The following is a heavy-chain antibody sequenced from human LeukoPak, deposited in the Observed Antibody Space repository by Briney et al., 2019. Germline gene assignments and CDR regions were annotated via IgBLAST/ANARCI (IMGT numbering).Heavy chain of an antibody. V-gene: IGHV3-33*06. CDR3: AKDKVVGYYYDSTPLDY. J-gene: IGHJ4*02. Sequence: GGSLRLSCAASGFTFSSYGMHWVRQAPGKGLEWVAVIWYDGSNKYYADSVKGRFTISRDNSKNTLYLLMNSLRAEDTAVYYCAKDKVVGYYYDSTPLDYWGQGTLVTVSS. CDR2: IWYDGSNK. CDR1: GFTFSSYG. D-gene: IGHD3-22*01.